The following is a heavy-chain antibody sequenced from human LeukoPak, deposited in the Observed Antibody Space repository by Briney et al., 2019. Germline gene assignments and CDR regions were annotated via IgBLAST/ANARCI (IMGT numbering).Heavy chain of an antibody. CDR3: AREVHSSSWIPFEY. CDR1: GFTFSSYN. J-gene: IGHJ4*02. Sequence: GGSLRLSCAASGFTFSSYNMNWVRQAPGKGLEWVSSISSSRNYIYYADSVKGRFTISRDNAKNSLYLQMNSLRAEDTAVYYCAREVHSSSWIPFEYWGQGTLVTVSS. D-gene: IGHD6-13*01. CDR2: ISSSRNYI. V-gene: IGHV3-21*01.